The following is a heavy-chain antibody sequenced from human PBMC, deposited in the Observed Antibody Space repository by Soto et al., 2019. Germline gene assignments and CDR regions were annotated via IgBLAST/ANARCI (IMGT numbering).Heavy chain of an antibody. CDR1: GDPYIKSY. CDR2: MNPNSGNT. CDR3: AREFNVKAEAGSPPGGMDV. D-gene: IGHD6-19*01. J-gene: IGHJ6*01. V-gene: IGHV1-8*01. Sequence: SVNVSCKASGDPYIKSYKRWTRHATGQGLEWIGWMNPNSGNTVYAHKFEGRVTMTRNTSIIRAYMKLSSLRSVDTAVYYCAREFNVKAEAGSPPGGMDVW.